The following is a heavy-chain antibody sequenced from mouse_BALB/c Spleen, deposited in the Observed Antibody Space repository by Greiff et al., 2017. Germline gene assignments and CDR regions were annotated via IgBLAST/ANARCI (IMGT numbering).Heavy chain of an antibody. CDR3: ARDYYGSRSFAY. CDR1: GYSITSGYY. J-gene: IGHJ3*01. D-gene: IGHD1-1*01. Sequence: VQLQQSGPGLVKPSQSLSLTCSVTGYSITSGYYWNWIRQFPGNKLEWMGYISYDGSNNYNPSLKNRISITRDTSKNQFFLKLNSVTTEDTATYYCARDYYGSRSFAYWGQGTLVTVSA. V-gene: IGHV3-6*02. CDR2: ISYDGSN.